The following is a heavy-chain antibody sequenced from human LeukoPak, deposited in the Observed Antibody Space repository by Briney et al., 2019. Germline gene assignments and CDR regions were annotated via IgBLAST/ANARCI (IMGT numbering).Heavy chain of an antibody. CDR3: AKETQYYFDS. V-gene: IGHV1-2*02. CDR2: INPNSGGT. D-gene: IGHD2/OR15-2a*01. CDR1: GYTFTGYY. Sequence: ASVKVSCKASGYTFTGYYMHWVRQAPGQGLEWMEWINPNSGGTKFTQKFQGRVTMTRDTSISTVYMELSGLTSDDAAMYYCAKETQYYFDSWGQGTLVTVSS. J-gene: IGHJ4*02.